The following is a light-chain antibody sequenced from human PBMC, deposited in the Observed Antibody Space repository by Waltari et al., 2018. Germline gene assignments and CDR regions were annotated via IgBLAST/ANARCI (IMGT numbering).Light chain of an antibody. Sequence: EIVMTQSPATLSVSPGERATLSCRASQRVSSNLAWYQQKPGQAPRLLIYGASTRATGIPARFSGSVSGTEFTLTISSLQSEDFAVYYCQQYNNWPPLTFGPGTKVDIK. CDR3: QQYNNWPPLT. J-gene: IGKJ3*01. CDR2: GAS. CDR1: QRVSSN. V-gene: IGKV3-15*01.